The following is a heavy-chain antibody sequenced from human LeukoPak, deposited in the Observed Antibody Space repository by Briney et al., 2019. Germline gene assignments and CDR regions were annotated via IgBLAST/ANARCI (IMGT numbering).Heavy chain of an antibody. J-gene: IGHJ4*02. D-gene: IGHD5-12*01. CDR2: MNSNRGNT. CDR1: GYTFTSYD. V-gene: IGHV1-8*03. Sequence: ASVKVSCKASGYTFTSYDINWVRQATGQGLEWMGWMNSNRGNTGYAQKFQGRVTITRNTSISTAYMELSSLRSEDTAVYYCARARGYYPDYWGQGTLVTVSS. CDR3: ARARGYYPDY.